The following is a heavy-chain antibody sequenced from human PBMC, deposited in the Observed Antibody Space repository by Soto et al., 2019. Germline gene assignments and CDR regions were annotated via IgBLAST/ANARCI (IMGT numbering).Heavy chain of an antibody. CDR1: GVSISRVGHY. D-gene: IGHD4-17*01. Sequence: SETLSLTCSVSGVSISRVGHYWGWIRQHPGKGLEWIGNIYYSENTYYNPSLKSRVTISVDTSKNQFSLRLTSVTAADTAVYYCATHPPYGPLDHWGQGALVTVSS. V-gene: IGHV4-39*01. CDR3: ATHPPYGPLDH. J-gene: IGHJ4*02. CDR2: IYYSENT.